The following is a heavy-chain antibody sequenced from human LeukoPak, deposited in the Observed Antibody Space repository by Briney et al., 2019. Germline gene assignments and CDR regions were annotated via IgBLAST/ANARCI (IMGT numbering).Heavy chain of an antibody. Sequence: GRSLRLSCAASGFTFSSYAMHWVRQAPGKGLEWVAVISYDGSNKYYADSVKGRFTISRDNSKNTLYLQMNSLRAEDTAVYYCARSGGYDFWSGYPDTNWFDPWGQGTLVTVSS. CDR2: ISYDGSNK. V-gene: IGHV3-30-3*01. CDR3: ARSGGYDFWSGYPDTNWFDP. D-gene: IGHD3-3*01. J-gene: IGHJ5*02. CDR1: GFTFSSYA.